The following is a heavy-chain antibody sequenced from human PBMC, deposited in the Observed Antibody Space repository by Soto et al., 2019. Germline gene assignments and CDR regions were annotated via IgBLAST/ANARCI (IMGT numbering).Heavy chain of an antibody. D-gene: IGHD2-21*01. J-gene: IGHJ2*01. V-gene: IGHV1-69*05. CDR3: SRIDGAGYFAR. CDR1: GGTFSSYA. Sequence: QVQLVQSGAEVKKPGSSVKVSGKASGGTFSSYAISLVRQAPGQGLEWMGGVIPIFGTANYAQKFQGRVTMTSDESTSTAYMELSSLRSEDTAVYYCSRIDGAGYFARWGRGTLVTVSS. CDR2: VIPIFGTA.